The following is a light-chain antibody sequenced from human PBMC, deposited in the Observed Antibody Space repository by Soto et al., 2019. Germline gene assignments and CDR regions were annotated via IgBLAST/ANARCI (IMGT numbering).Light chain of an antibody. CDR3: QQYNNWPLWT. J-gene: IGKJ1*01. CDR2: GAS. V-gene: IGKV3-15*01. CDR1: QSVSST. Sequence: EIVMTQSPATLSVSPGDRATLSCRASQSVSSTLAWYQQKPGQAPRLLIYGASTRATGIPARFSGSGSGTEFTLTISSLQSEEFAVYYCQQYNNWPLWTFGQGTKVEIK.